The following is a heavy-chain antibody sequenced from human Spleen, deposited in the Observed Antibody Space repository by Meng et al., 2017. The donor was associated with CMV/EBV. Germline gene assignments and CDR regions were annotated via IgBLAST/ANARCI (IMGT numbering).Heavy chain of an antibody. CDR3: ARDWRTY. V-gene: IGHV3-21*01. CDR1: GFPFKSYA. Sequence: LRLLFAASGFPFKSYALHWVRQAPGKVLEWVSSISATSSYIYYSDSVKGRFTISRDNANDSLYLQMNSLRAEDTAVYYCARDWRTYWGQGTLVTVSS. D-gene: IGHD1-1*01. CDR2: ISATSSYI. J-gene: IGHJ4*02.